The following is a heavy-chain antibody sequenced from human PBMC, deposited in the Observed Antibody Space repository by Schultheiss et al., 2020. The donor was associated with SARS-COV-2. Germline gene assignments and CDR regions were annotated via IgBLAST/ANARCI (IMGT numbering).Heavy chain of an antibody. Sequence: GGSLRLSCAASGFAFSNYGMTWVRQAPGKGLGWVAVIWYDGSNKYYADSVKGRFTISRDNSKNTLYLQMNSLRLEDTAVYYCAKDLWRGSKYGMDVWGQGTTVTVSS. J-gene: IGHJ6*02. CDR3: AKDLWRGSKYGMDV. V-gene: IGHV3-30*02. CDR2: IWYDGSNK. D-gene: IGHD3-16*01. CDR1: GFAFSNYG.